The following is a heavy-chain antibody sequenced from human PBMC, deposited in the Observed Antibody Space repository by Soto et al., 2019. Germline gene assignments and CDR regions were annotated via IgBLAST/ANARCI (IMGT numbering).Heavy chain of an antibody. J-gene: IGHJ3*02. D-gene: IGHD2-15*01. V-gene: IGHV3-30*18. CDR1: GFTFSSYG. Sequence: QVQLVESGGGVVQPGRSLRLSCAASGFTFSSYGMHWVRQAPGKGLEWVAVISYDGSNKYYADSVKGRFTISRDNSKNMLYLQMNSLRAEDTAVYYCAKDGGDIVVVVATIFDAFDIWGQGTMVTVSS. CDR2: ISYDGSNK. CDR3: AKDGGDIVVVVATIFDAFDI.